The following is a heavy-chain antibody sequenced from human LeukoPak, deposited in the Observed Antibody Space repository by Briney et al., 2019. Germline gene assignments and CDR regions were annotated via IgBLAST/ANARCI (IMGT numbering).Heavy chain of an antibody. V-gene: IGHV1-3*01. J-gene: IGHJ5*02. CDR2: INAGNGNT. CDR3: AGSGGAAGSAGNWFDP. D-gene: IGHD6-13*01. CDR1: GYTFIGYA. Sequence: ASVKVSCKASGYTFIGYAMHWVRQAPGQRLEWMGWINAGNGNTKYSQKFQGRVTITRDTSASTAYMELSSLRSEDTAVYYCAGSGGAAGSAGNWFDPWGQGTLVTVSS.